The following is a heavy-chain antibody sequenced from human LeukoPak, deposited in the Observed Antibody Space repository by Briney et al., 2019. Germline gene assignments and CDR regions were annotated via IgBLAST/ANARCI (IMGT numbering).Heavy chain of an antibody. CDR1: GGSITTTTYY. CDR3: ARSSGWSTYYFDY. J-gene: IGHJ4*02. D-gene: IGHD6-19*01. V-gene: IGHV4-39*01. CDR2: IYYSGST. Sequence: PSETLSLTCTVSGGSITTTTYYWGWIRQSPGKGLEWIGSIYYSGSTYYNPSLKSRVTISVDTSKNQFSLKLSSVTAADTAVYYCARSSGWSTYYFDYWGQGTLVTVSS.